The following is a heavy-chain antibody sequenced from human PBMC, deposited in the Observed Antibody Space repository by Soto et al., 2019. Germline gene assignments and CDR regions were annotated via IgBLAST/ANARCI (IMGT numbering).Heavy chain of an antibody. D-gene: IGHD6-19*01. CDR2: INVSDGST. J-gene: IGHJ5*02. V-gene: IGHV1-46*01. Sequence: ASVKVSCKASGYPFTSYYLHWVRQAPGQGPEWMGGINVSDGSTRYAQNFQGRVTMTRDTSTTTVYMELSPLRSDDTAVYYCAREAAVAGTAFDHWGQGTLVTVSS. CDR1: GYPFTSYY. CDR3: AREAAVAGTAFDH.